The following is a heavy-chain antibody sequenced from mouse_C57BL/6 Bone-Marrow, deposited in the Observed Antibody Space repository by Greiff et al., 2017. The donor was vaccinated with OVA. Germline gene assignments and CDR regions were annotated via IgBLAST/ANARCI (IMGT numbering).Heavy chain of an antibody. CDR1: GYAFSSSW. J-gene: IGHJ2*01. CDR3: AVYYDYDEGGFDY. V-gene: IGHV1-82*01. Sequence: QVQLKQSGPELVKPGASVKISCKASGYAFSSSWMNWVKQRPGKGLEWIGRIYPGDGDTNYNGKFKGKATLTADKSSSTAYMQLSSLTSEDSAVYFCAVYYDYDEGGFDYWGQGTTLTVSS. D-gene: IGHD2-4*01. CDR2: IYPGDGDT.